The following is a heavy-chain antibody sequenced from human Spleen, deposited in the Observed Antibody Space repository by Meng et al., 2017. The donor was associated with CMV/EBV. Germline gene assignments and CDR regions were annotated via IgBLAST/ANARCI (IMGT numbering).Heavy chain of an antibody. Sequence: GGSLRLSCAASGFTFSSYWMHWVRQTPGKGLEWVSGISWNSGSIGYVDSVKGRFAISRDNAKNSLHLQMNSLRPEDTALYYCVRSGLGMDVWGQGTAVTVSS. J-gene: IGHJ6*02. CDR1: GFTFSSYW. CDR2: ISWNSGSI. V-gene: IGHV3-9*01. D-gene: IGHD2-15*01. CDR3: VRSGLGMDV.